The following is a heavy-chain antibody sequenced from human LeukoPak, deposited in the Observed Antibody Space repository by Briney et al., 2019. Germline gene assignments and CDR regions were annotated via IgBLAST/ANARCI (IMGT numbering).Heavy chain of an antibody. D-gene: IGHD3-3*01. CDR2: ISGSGGST. J-gene: IGHJ4*02. V-gene: IGHV3-23*01. CDR1: GFTFSSYA. CDR3: AKDRALRFLERINGPDFDY. Sequence: PGGSLRLSCAASGFTFSSYAMSWVRQAPGKGLEWVSAISGSGGSTYYADSVKGRFTISRDNSKNTLYLQMNSLRAEDTAVYYCAKDRALRFLERINGPDFDYWGQGTLVTVSS.